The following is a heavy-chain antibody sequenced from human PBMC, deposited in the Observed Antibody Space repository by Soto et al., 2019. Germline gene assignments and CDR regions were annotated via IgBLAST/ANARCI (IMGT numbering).Heavy chain of an antibody. D-gene: IGHD3-3*01. J-gene: IGHJ4*02. V-gene: IGHV3-21*01. CDR2: ISSSSSYI. Sequence: EVQLVESGGGLVKPGGSLRLSCAASGFTFSSYSMNWVRQAPGKGLEWVSSISSSSSYIYYADSVKGRFTISRDNAKNSLYLQMNSLRAEDTAVYYCARVAHDFWSGYYYFDYRGQGTLVTVSS. CDR3: ARVAHDFWSGYYYFDY. CDR1: GFTFSSYS.